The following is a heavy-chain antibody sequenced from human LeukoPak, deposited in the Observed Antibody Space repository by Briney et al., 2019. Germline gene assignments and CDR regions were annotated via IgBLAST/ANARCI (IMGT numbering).Heavy chain of an antibody. CDR1: GYTFTGYY. J-gene: IGHJ4*02. D-gene: IGHD1-20*01. V-gene: IGHV1-2*02. CDR3: AREDITGTKPPFDY. Sequence: GASVKVSCKASGYTFTGYYMHWVRQAPGQGLEWMGWINPNSGGTNYAQKFQGRVTMTRDTSISTAYMELSRLRSDDTAVYYCAREDITGTKPPFDYWGQGTLVTVSS. CDR2: INPNSGGT.